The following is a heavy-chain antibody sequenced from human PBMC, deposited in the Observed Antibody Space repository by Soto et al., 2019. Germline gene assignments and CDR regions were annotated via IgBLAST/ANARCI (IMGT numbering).Heavy chain of an antibody. CDR2: IIPIFGTA. CDR3: ATIPGIAAAGAIINWFDP. CDR1: GGTFSSYA. V-gene: IGHV1-69*13. J-gene: IGHJ5*02. Sequence: ASVKVSCKASGGTFSSYAISWVRQAPGQGLEWMGGIIPIFGTANYAQKFQGRVTITADESTSTAYMELSSLRSEDTAVYYCATIPGIAAAGAIINWFDPWGQGTLVTVSS. D-gene: IGHD6-13*01.